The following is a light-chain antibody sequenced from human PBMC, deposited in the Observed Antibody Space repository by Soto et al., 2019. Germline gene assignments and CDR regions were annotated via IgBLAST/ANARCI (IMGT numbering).Light chain of an antibody. CDR2: SNN. CDR3: AAWDDSLNGYV. J-gene: IGLJ1*01. CDR1: SSNIGSST. Sequence: QSVLTQPPSASGTPEQRVTISCSGSSSNIGSSTINWYQQLPGTAPKLLIYSNNQRPSGDPDRFSGSKSGTSASLAISGLQSEDEAYYYCAAWDDSLNGYVFGTGTRSPS. V-gene: IGLV1-44*01.